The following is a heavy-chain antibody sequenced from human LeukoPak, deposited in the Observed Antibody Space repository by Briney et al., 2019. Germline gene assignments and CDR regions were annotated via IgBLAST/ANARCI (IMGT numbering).Heavy chain of an antibody. CDR3: AREGYCSSTSCSPRHAFDI. J-gene: IGHJ3*02. Sequence: SETLSLTCAVYGGSFSGYYWSWIRQPPGKGLEWIGEINHSGSTYYNPSLKSRVTISVDTSKNQFSLKLSSVTAADTAVYYCAREGYCSSTSCSPRHAFDIWGQGTMVTVSS. D-gene: IGHD2-2*01. CDR2: INHSGST. CDR1: GGSFSGYY. V-gene: IGHV4-34*01.